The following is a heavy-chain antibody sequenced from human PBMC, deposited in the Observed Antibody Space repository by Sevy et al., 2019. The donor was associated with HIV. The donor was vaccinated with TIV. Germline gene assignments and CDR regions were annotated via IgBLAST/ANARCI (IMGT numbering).Heavy chain of an antibody. CDR2: INHSGST. V-gene: IGHV4-34*01. J-gene: IGHJ6*02. Sequence: SETLSLTCVVSGGSFSGYFWSWIRQPPGKGLEWIGEINHSGSTNYNPSLKGRVTISVDTSKNQFSLKRSSVTAADTARYYCAREGGDYDILTGYSPRYGMDVWGQGTTVTVSS. D-gene: IGHD3-9*01. CDR3: AREGGDYDILTGYSPRYGMDV. CDR1: GGSFSGYF.